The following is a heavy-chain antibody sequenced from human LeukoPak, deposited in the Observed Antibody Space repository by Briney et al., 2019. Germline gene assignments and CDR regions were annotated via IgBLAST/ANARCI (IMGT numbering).Heavy chain of an antibody. Sequence: GGSLRLSCAASGFTFSSYGMHWVRQAPGKGLEWVAVISYDGSNKYYADSVKGRFTISRDNSKNTLYLQMNSLRAEDTAVYYCAKEEYDILTGYPTFDYRGQGTLVTVSS. CDR1: GFTFSSYG. J-gene: IGHJ4*02. CDR3: AKEEYDILTGYPTFDY. V-gene: IGHV3-30*18. CDR2: ISYDGSNK. D-gene: IGHD3-9*01.